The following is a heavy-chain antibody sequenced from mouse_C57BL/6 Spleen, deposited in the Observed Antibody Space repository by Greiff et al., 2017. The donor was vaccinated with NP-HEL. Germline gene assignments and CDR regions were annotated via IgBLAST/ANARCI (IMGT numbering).Heavy chain of an antibody. J-gene: IGHJ2*01. CDR2: INPSSGYT. CDR1: GYTFTSYT. V-gene: IGHV1-4*01. D-gene: IGHD2-4*01. Sequence: QVQLQQSGADLARPGASVKMSCKASGYTFTSYTMHWVKQRPGQGLEWIGYINPSSGYTKYNQKFKDKATLTADKSSSTAYMQLSSLTSEDSAVYYCARDDYDYFDYWGQGTTLTVSS. CDR3: ARDDYDYFDY.